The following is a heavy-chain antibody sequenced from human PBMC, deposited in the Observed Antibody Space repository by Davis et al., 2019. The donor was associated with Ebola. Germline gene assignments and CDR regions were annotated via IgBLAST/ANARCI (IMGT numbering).Heavy chain of an antibody. CDR1: GFTFSSYW. J-gene: IGHJ4*02. Sequence: GGSLRLSCAASGFTFSSYWMSWVRQAPGQGLEWMGRIIPILGIANYAQKFQGRVTITADESTSTAYMELSSLRSEDTAVYYCASGIFGVVIFSSLDSWGQGTLVTVSS. CDR3: ASGIFGVVIFSSLDS. V-gene: IGHV1-69*02. D-gene: IGHD3-3*01. CDR2: IIPILGIA.